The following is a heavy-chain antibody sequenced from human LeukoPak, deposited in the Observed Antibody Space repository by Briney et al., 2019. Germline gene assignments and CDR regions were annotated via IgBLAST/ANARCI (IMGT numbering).Heavy chain of an antibody. CDR1: GYSFTSYW. D-gene: IGHD2-2*01. V-gene: IGHV5-51*01. J-gene: IGHJ3*02. CDR3: ARRYCSSTFCHGAFDI. CDR2: IYPGDSDT. Sequence: NAGESLKISCKGSGYSFTSYWIGWVRQMPGKGLEWMGIIYPGDSDTRYSPSFQGQVTISADKSIRTAYLQWSSLKASDTAMYYCARRYCSSTFCHGAFDIWGQGTVVTVSS.